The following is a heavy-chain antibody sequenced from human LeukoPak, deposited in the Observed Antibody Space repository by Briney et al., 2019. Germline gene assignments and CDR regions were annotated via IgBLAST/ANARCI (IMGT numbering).Heavy chain of an antibody. CDR1: GYTFTYRY. J-gene: IGHJ4*02. CDR3: ARDSTLDY. D-gene: IGHD2-2*01. V-gene: IGHV1-45*02. Sequence: SVKVSCKASGYTFTYRYLHWVRQAPGQALEWMGWITPFNGNTNYAQKFQDRVTITRNTSISTAYMELSSLRSEDTAVYYCARDSTLDYWGQGTLVTVSS. CDR2: ITPFNGNT.